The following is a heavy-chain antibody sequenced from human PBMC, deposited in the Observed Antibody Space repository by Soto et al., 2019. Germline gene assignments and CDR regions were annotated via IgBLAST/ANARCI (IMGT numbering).Heavy chain of an antibody. J-gene: IGHJ4*02. CDR2: IRSKANSYAT. CDR1: GFTFSGSA. V-gene: IGHV3-73*01. Sequence: GGSLRLSCAASGFTFSGSAMHWVRQASGKGLEWVGRIRSKANSYATAYAASVKGRFTISRDDSKNTAYLQMNSLKTEDTAVYYCTRGSSYCTNGVCGPSWGQGTLVTVSS. CDR3: TRGSSYCTNGVCGPS. D-gene: IGHD2-8*01.